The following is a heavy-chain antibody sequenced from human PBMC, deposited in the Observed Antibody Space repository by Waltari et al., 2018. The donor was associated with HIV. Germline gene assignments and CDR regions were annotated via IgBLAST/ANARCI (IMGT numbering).Heavy chain of an antibody. CDR2: VSPHNGYT. V-gene: IGHV1-18*01. D-gene: IGHD3-16*01. J-gene: IGHJ1*01. CDR1: GYTFTAFG. Sequence: QVQLVQSGAEVKKPGASVKVSCKASGYTFTAFGISWVRQAPHKGLQVMAWVSPHNGYTRSAQKFQDRVTMTTDTSTGTAYMEVGSLRSDDTAVYYCGRDLISREYYVNLAYWGQGTLVTVSS. CDR3: GRDLISREYYVNLAY.